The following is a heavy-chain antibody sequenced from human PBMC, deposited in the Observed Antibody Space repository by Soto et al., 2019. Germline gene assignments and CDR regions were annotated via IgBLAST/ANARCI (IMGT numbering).Heavy chain of an antibody. V-gene: IGHV4-30-4*01. CDR3: AIDRGSGSSAWETMDV. Sequence: SETLSLTCTVSGGSISSGDYYWSWIRQPPGKGLEWIGYIYYSGSTYYNPSLKSRVTISVDTSKNQFSLKLSSVTAADTAVYYCAIDRGSGSSAWETMDVWGQGTTVTVSS. D-gene: IGHD3-10*01. CDR1: GGSISSGDYY. CDR2: IYYSGST. J-gene: IGHJ6*02.